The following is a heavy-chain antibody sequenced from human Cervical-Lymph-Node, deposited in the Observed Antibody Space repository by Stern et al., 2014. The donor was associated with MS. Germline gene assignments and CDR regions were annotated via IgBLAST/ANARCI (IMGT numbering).Heavy chain of an antibody. J-gene: IGHJ4*02. CDR2: ISGSGTRP. Sequence: EVQLVESGGGLVQPGGSLRLSCVASGFSFSDYAMSWVRQAPGKGLGGVATISGSGTRPYYADSVKGRFTISRHNSKKTLYLQMNSLRAEDTAVYYCAKDPFYDSGSFFDYWGQGILVTVSS. V-gene: IGHV3-23*04. CDR3: AKDPFYDSGSFFDY. D-gene: IGHD3-10*01. CDR1: GFSFSDYA.